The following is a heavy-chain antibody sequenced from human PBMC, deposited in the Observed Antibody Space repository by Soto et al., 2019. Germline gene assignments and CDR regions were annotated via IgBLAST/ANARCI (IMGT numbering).Heavy chain of an antibody. D-gene: IGHD6-19*01. CDR1: GFTVSSNY. J-gene: IGHJ4*02. V-gene: IGHV3-66*01. CDR3: AREVSSGWTRYFDY. Sequence: PGGSLRLSCAASGFTVSSNYMSWVRQAPGKGLEWVSVIYSGGSTYYADSVKGRFTISRDNSKNTLYLQMNSLRAEDTAVYYCAREVSSGWTRYFDYWGQGTLVTVSS. CDR2: IYSGGST.